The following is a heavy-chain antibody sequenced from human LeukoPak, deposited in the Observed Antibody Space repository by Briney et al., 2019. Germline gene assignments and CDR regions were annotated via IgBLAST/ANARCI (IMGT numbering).Heavy chain of an antibody. Sequence: GGSLRLSCAASGFTFTNYNMNWVRQAPGKGLEGVSSISSTSRSYIYYADSVKGRFTISRDNAKNSLYLQMNSLRAEDTAVYYCARGVDNHDILTGGMDVWGKGTTVTISS. J-gene: IGHJ6*04. CDR1: GFTFTNYN. CDR2: ISSTSRSYI. V-gene: IGHV3-21*01. D-gene: IGHD3-9*01. CDR3: ARGVDNHDILTGGMDV.